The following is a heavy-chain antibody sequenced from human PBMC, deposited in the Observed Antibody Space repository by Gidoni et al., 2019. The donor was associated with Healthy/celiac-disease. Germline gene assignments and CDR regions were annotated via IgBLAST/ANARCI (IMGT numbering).Heavy chain of an antibody. CDR3: ARDHYGDYNDGTWYFDL. V-gene: IGHV4-34*01. CDR2: INHSGST. Sequence: QVQLQQWCAGLLKPSETLSLTCAVYGGSFSGYYWSWIRQPPGKGLEWIGEINHSGSTNYNPSLKSRVTISVDTSKNQFSLKLSSVTAADTAVYYCARDHYGDYNDGTWYFDLWGRGTLVTVSS. J-gene: IGHJ2*01. CDR1: GGSFSGYY. D-gene: IGHD4-17*01.